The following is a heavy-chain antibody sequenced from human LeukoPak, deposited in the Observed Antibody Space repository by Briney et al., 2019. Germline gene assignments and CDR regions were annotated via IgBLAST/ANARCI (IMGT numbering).Heavy chain of an antibody. CDR3: GRAGPVTKDHFMDV. CDR2: IYLDGSRA. CDR1: EFTFSSYF. D-gene: IGHD2-2*01. Sequence: GGSLRLSCAASEFTFSSYFMSWARQSPGKGLEWVANIYLDGSRAYYVDSVKGRFTISRDNAKNSLFLQMNSLSAEDTAVYYCGRAGPVTKDHFMDVWGKGTTVTVSS. V-gene: IGHV3-7*01. J-gene: IGHJ6*03.